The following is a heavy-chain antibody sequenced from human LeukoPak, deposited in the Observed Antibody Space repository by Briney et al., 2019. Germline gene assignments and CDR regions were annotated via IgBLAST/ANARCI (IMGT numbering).Heavy chain of an antibody. V-gene: IGHV1-46*03. CDR3: ARRGDGYIAN. Sequence: ASVNVSCKASGYTFTNHYIHWVRQAPGQGLEWMGIINPGGGSTTYAQKFQGRVTMTRDTSTNTVYMELSSLRSEDTAVYYCARRGDGYIANWGQGTLVTVSS. CDR2: INPGGGST. D-gene: IGHD5-24*01. J-gene: IGHJ4*02. CDR1: GYTFTNHY.